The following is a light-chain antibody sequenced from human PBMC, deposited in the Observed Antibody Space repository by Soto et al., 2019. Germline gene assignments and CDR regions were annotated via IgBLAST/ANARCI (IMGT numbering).Light chain of an antibody. V-gene: IGKV1-5*01. CDR1: QSINNW. CDR2: DAS. CDR3: QQYDTNPKT. Sequence: DIQMTQSPSTLYAFVGDRVTLTFRASQSINNWLAWYQQRPGTAPKILIYDASTLESGVPSRFSGSGSGTEFSLTISRLQPEDFATYYCQQYDTNPKTFGQGTKVDIK. J-gene: IGKJ1*01.